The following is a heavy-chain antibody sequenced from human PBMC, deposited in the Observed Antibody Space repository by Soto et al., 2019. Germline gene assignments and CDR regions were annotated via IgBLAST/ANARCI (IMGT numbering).Heavy chain of an antibody. J-gene: IGHJ6*02. CDR1: GDSISGYY. D-gene: IGHD3-9*01. CDR2: IYYSGST. CDR3: ARLDRPNYNYYGLDV. V-gene: IGHV4-59*08. Sequence: SETLSLTCTVSGDSISGYYWSWIRQPPGKGLEWIGYIYYSGSTNYNPSLKSRLTISVHTSKNQFSLKLSSVTAADTAVYYCARLDRPNYNYYGLDVWGQGTTVTVSS.